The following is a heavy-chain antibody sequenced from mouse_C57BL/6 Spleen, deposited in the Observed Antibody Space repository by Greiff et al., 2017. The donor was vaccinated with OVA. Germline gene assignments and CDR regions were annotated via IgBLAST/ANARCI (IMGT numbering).Heavy chain of an antibody. CDR3: TRYGGSSYYYAMDY. D-gene: IGHD1-1*01. CDR1: GYTFTDYE. Sequence: VQLQQSGAELVRPGASVTLSCKASGYTFTDYEMHWVKQTPVHGLEWIGAIDPETGGTAYNQKFKGKAILTADKSSSTAYMELRSLTSEDSAVYYCTRYGGSSYYYAMDYWGQGTSVTVSS. J-gene: IGHJ4*01. V-gene: IGHV1-15*01. CDR2: IDPETGGT.